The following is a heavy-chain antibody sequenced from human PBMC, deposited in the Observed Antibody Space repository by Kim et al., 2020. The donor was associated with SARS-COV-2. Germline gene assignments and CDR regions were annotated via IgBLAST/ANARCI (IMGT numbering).Heavy chain of an antibody. CDR2: T. V-gene: IGHV4-30-4*05. D-gene: IGHD6-13*01. J-gene: IGHJ6*02. Sequence: TYDNPSLKSRVTLSVDTSKNQFSLTLSSVTAADTAVYFCARGYGIFYGMDVWGQGTTVTVSS. CDR3: ARGYGIFYGMDV.